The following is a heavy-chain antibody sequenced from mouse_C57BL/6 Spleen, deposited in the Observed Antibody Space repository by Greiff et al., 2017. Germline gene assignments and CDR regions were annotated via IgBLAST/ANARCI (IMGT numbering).Heavy chain of an antibody. V-gene: IGHV1-55*01. J-gene: IGHJ3*01. CDR3: VYDYAAY. CDR2: IYPGSGST. CDR1: GYTFTSYW. D-gene: IGHD2-4*01. Sequence: QVQLQQSGAEPVKPGASVKMSCKASGYTFTSYWITWVKQRPGQGLEWIGDIYPGSGSTNYNEKFKSKATLTVDTSSSTAYMQLSSLTSEDSAVYYCVYDYAAYWGQGTLVTVSA.